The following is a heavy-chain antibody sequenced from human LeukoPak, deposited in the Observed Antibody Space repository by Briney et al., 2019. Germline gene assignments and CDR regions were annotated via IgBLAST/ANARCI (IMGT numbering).Heavy chain of an antibody. CDR1: GYTFTSYY. D-gene: IGHD4-11*01. CDR2: INPSGGST. J-gene: IGHJ4*02. Sequence: ASVTVSCKASGYTFTSYYMHWVRQAPGQGLEWMGIINPSGGSTSYAHKFQGRVTMTRDTSTSTVYMEMSSLRSEDTAVYYCARETMTTVTNDYWGQGTLVTVSS. V-gene: IGHV1-46*01. CDR3: ARETMTTVTNDY.